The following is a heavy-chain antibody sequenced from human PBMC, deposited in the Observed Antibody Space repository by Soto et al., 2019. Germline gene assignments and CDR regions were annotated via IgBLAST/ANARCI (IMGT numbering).Heavy chain of an antibody. Sequence: EVQLLESGGGLVQPGGSLRLSCVASGFTFRTYAMSWVRQAPGKGLEWVSGISGSGDNTYNADSVKGRFTISRDNSKNMLYVQMNSLRVEDTAVYYCAKVGYCSGGTCLQNYDYWGQGTLVTVSS. CDR3: AKVGYCSGGTCLQNYDY. CDR2: ISGSGDNT. J-gene: IGHJ4*02. CDR1: GFTFRTYA. V-gene: IGHV3-23*01. D-gene: IGHD2-15*01.